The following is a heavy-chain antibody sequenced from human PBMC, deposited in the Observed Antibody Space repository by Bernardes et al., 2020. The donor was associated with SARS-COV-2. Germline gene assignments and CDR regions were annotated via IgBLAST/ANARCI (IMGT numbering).Heavy chain of an antibody. CDR2: VYVGGST. CDR3: ARGLRGFHYMDV. Sequence: GSLRLPWAAAVFTVSSNDMTWVRPAPGKGLEWVSVVYVGGSTYYADSVKGRFTISRDNSNSTVYLQMNSLRADDTAVYYCARGLRGFHYMDVWGKGTTVTVSS. CDR1: VFTVSSND. V-gene: IGHV3-66*02. J-gene: IGHJ6*03.